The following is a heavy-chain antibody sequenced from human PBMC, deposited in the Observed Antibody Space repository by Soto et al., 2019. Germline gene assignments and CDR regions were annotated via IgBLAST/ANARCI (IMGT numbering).Heavy chain of an antibody. J-gene: IGHJ4*02. CDR1: GFTFTSNA. V-gene: IGHV3-23*01. CDR2: ITNSGGST. D-gene: IGHD6-13*01. Sequence: GGSLRLSCAASGFTFTSNAMTWVRQAPGKGLEWVSGITNSGGSTFYADSVKGRFSISRDNSKNTLYLQMNSLRADDTAVYYCAKIWAAAAPWYPIDVWGQGTLVTVSS. CDR3: AKIWAAAAPWYPIDV.